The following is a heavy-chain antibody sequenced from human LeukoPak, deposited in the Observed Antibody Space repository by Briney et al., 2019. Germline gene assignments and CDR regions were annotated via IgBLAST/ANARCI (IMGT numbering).Heavy chain of an antibody. CDR3: AKDQVDIVIVPAAIDTYYYYGMDV. Sequence: PGGSLRLSCAASGFTFSSYGMHWVRQAPGKGLEWVAVISYDGSNKYYADSVKGRFTISRDNSKSTLYLQMNSLRAGETAVYYCAKDQVDIVIVPAAIDTYYYYGMDVWGQGTTVTVSS. CDR1: GFTFSSYG. J-gene: IGHJ6*02. D-gene: IGHD2-2*02. V-gene: IGHV3-30*18. CDR2: ISYDGSNK.